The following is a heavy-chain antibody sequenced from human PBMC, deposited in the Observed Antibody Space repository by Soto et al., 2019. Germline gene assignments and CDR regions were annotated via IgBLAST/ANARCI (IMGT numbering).Heavy chain of an antibody. V-gene: IGHV4-34*01. J-gene: IGHJ4*02. D-gene: IGHD5-18*01. CDR1: GGSFSGYY. CDR2: INHSGST. CDR3: ARVRGGGYSYGYYFDY. Sequence: PSETLSLTCAVYGGSFSGYYWSWIRQPPGKGLEWIGEINHSGSTNYNPSLKSRVTISVDTSKNQFSLKLSSVTAADTAVYYCARVRGGGYSYGYYFDYWGQGTLVTVSS.